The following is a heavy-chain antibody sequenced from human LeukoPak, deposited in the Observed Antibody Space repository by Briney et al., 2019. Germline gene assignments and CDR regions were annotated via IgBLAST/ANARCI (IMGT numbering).Heavy chain of an antibody. CDR2: IYYSGST. D-gene: IGHD6-13*01. Sequence: SETLSLTCAVYGGSFSGYYWSWIRQPPGKGLAWVGYIYYSGSTNYNPSLKSRVTISVDTSKNQFSLKLSSVTAADTAVYYCARDRSGSSWYWGWFDPWGQGTLVTVSS. CDR1: GGSFSGYY. V-gene: IGHV4-59*01. J-gene: IGHJ5*02. CDR3: ARDRSGSSWYWGWFDP.